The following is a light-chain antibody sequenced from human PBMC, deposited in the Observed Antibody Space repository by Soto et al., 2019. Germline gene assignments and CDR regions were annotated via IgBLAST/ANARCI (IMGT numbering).Light chain of an antibody. CDR2: GAS. CDR1: HNVIIN. V-gene: IGKV3-15*01. Sequence: EIVMTQSPASLSVSPVERVTLSFRSGHNVIINLACYQHKPGQTPGLLIYGASSRAPGIPARFSGSGSGTDFTLTISSLQSEDFAIYYCQHYDKWLRGFGQGTKVDIK. J-gene: IGKJ1*01. CDR3: QHYDKWLRG.